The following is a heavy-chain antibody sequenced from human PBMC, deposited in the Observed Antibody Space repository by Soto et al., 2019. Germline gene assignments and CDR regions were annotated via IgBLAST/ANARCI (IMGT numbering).Heavy chain of an antibody. CDR1: GGSISSYY. CDR2: IYYSGST. Sequence: SETLSLTCTVSGGSISSYYWSWIRQPPWKGLKWIGYIYYSGSTNYNPSLKSRVTISVDTSKNQFSLKLSSVTAADTAVYYCARVKSSSWPQKLWWYYYGMDVWGKGTTVTVSS. D-gene: IGHD6-13*01. V-gene: IGHV4-59*01. J-gene: IGHJ6*04. CDR3: ARVKSSSWPQKLWWYYYGMDV.